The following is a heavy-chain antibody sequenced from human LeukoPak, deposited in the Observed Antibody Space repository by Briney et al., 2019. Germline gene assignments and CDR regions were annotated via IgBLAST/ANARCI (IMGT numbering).Heavy chain of an antibody. CDR2: LSGSGGSI. D-gene: IGHD2-8*01. CDR3: AKVSGYCTNGVCYTHDY. J-gene: IGHJ4*02. Sequence: TGGSLRLSCAASGFTFSSYAMSWVRQAPGKGLEWVSTLSGSGGSIYYADSVKGRFIISRDNSKTTLYLQMNSLRAEDTAVYYCAKVSGYCTNGVCYTHDYWGQGTLVTVSS. CDR1: GFTFSSYA. V-gene: IGHV3-23*01.